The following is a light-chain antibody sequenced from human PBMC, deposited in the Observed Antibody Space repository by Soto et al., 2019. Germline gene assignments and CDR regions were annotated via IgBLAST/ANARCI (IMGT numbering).Light chain of an antibody. J-gene: IGLJ1*01. CDR2: DVS. Sequence: QSALTQPASVSGSPGQSITISCTGTSSDVGGYNYVSWYQQHPGKAPKLMIYDVSNRPSGVSNRFSGSKSGNTASLTISGLQAEDEADYCCSSYTSSSTLEGVFGTGTKLTVL. CDR3: SSYTSSSTLEGV. V-gene: IGLV2-14*01. CDR1: SSDVGGYNY.